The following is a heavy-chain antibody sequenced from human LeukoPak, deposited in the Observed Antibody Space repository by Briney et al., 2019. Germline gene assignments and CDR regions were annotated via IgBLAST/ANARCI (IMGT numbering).Heavy chain of an antibody. CDR3: ARAVGSYYYYMDV. CDR2: INPSGGST. D-gene: IGHD1-26*01. Sequence: GASVKVSCKASGYTFTSYYMHWVRQAPGQGLEWMGMINPSGGSTSYAQKFQGRVTMTRDTSTSAVYMELSSLRSEDTAVYYCARAVGSYYYYMDVWGKGTTVTVSS. V-gene: IGHV1-46*01. CDR1: GYTFTSYY. J-gene: IGHJ6*03.